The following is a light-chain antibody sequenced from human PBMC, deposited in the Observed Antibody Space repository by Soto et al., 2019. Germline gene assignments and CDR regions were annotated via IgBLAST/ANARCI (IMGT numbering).Light chain of an antibody. CDR1: QSITSW. V-gene: IGKV1-12*01. CDR2: AAA. J-gene: IGKJ5*01. CDR3: QQGNSFPLS. Sequence: DIQMTQSPSSVSASVGDRVTITCRASQSITSWLAWYQQKPGKAPKLLISAAANLQSGVPSRFSGSGSGTDFTLTISSLQPEDLGTYYCQQGNSFPLSFGQGTRLEIK.